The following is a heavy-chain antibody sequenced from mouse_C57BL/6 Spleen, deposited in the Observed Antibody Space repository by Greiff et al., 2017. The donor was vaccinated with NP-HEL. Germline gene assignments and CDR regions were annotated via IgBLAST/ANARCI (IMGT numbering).Heavy chain of an antibody. CDR3: ASLPRFAY. V-gene: IGHV1-81*01. J-gene: IGHJ3*01. CDR2: IYPRRGNT. Sequence: VQLQQSGAELARPGASVKLSCKASGYTFTSYGISWVKQRPGQGLEWIGEIYPRRGNTYYNEKFKGQATLTADKSSSTAYMELRSLTSEDSAVYFCASLPRFAYWGQGTLVTVSA. CDR1: GYTFTSYG.